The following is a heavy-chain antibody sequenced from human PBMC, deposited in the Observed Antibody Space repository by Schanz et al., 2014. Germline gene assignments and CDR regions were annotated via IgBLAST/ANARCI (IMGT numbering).Heavy chain of an antibody. CDR1: GYTFTFTTYG. D-gene: IGHD3-9*01. Sequence: QVQLVQSGGEVKKPGASVKVSCKASGYTFTFTTYGISWVRQVPGQGLEWMGWINTYNGNTNYAQKFQGRVVMTTDTSTSTTYMEMRSLRSDDTAVYYCARDRGHFEQLALEWYYGMDYWGQGTLVTVSS. CDR3: ARDRGHFEQLALEWYYGMDY. CDR2: INTYNGNT. J-gene: IGHJ4*02. V-gene: IGHV1-18*01.